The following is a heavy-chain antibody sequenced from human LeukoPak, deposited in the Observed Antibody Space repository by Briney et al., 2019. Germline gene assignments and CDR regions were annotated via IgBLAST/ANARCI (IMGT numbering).Heavy chain of an antibody. D-gene: IGHD6-19*01. CDR1: GFNVSSYG. Sequence: PGGSLRLSCAASGFNVSSYGMHWVRQAPGKGLEWVAATSYDGRTKYYSDSVKGRFTISRDNSKNTVSLQMNSLRVEDTAVYFCAKDLNGWDYDAFDMWGQGTMVTVSS. CDR3: AKDLNGWDYDAFDM. J-gene: IGHJ3*02. CDR2: TSYDGRTK. V-gene: IGHV3-30*18.